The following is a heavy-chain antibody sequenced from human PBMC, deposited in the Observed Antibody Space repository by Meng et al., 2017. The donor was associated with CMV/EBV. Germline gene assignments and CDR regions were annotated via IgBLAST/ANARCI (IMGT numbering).Heavy chain of an antibody. V-gene: IGHV3-20*01. CDR1: GFTFDDYG. Sequence: GESLKISCAASGFTFDDYGMSWVRQAPGKGLEWVSGINWNGGSTGYADSVKGRFTISRDNAKNSLYLQMNSLRAEDTALYHCARDSVPAATVALKVGAFDIWGQGTRVTVSS. CDR2: INWNGGST. J-gene: IGHJ3*02. CDR3: ARDSVPAATVALKVGAFDI. D-gene: IGHD2-2*01.